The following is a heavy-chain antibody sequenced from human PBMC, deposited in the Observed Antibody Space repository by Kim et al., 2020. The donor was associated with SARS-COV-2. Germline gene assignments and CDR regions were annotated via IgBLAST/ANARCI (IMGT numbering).Heavy chain of an antibody. J-gene: IGHJ4*02. CDR2: INAGNGNT. Sequence: ASVKVSCKASGYTFTSYAMHWVRQAPGQRLEWMGWINAGNGNTKYSQKFQGRVTITRDTSASTAYMELSSLRSEDTAVYYCARDQASRITIFGVARYYFDYWGQGTLVTVSS. CDR1: GYTFTSYA. V-gene: IGHV1-3*01. D-gene: IGHD3-3*01. CDR3: ARDQASRITIFGVARYYFDY.